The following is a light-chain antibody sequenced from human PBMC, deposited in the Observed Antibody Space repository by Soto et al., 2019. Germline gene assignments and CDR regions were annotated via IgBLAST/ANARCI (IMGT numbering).Light chain of an antibody. CDR2: GAS. J-gene: IGKJ1*01. CDR3: QEYGSSRA. Sequence: EIVLTQSPGTLSLSPGEGATLSCGASQIVSSTYLAWYQQKPGQAPRLLIYGASSRATGIPDRFSGSGSGTDFTLTISRLEPEDSAVYYCQEYGSSRAFGQGTKVEI. V-gene: IGKV3-20*01. CDR1: QIVSSTY.